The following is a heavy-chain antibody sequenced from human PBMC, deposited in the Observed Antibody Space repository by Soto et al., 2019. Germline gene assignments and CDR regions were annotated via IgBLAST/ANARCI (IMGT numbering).Heavy chain of an antibody. CDR2: ISGSGGST. V-gene: IGHV3-23*01. J-gene: IGHJ3*02. Sequence: GGSLRLSCAASGFTFSSYAMSWVRQAPGKGLEWVSAISGSGGSTYYADSVKGRFTISRDNSKNTLYLQMNSLRAEDTAVYYCAKLYYDILTGYYTGDAFDIWGQGTMVTVS. CDR1: GFTFSSYA. CDR3: AKLYYDILTGYYTGDAFDI. D-gene: IGHD3-9*01.